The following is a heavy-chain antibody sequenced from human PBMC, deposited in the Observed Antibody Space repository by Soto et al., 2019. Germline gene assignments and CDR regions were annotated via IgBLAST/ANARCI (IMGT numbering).Heavy chain of an antibody. CDR1: GFTFSVYY. CDR2: IKTDGSSA. J-gene: IGHJ5*02. D-gene: IGHD4-17*01. Sequence: EVQVVESGGGSVQPGGSLRLSCAASGFTFSVYYMHWIRQVPGKGLFWVCRIKTDGSSADYADSVKGRFTISRDNAKNTLSLLMNSLPVEDTAVYYCARGLYGDSVGYAPWGQGALVTVSS. V-gene: IGHV3-74*01. CDR3: ARGLYGDSVGYAP.